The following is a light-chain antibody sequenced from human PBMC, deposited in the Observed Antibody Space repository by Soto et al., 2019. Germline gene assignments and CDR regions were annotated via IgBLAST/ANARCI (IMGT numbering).Light chain of an antibody. V-gene: IGKV1D-12*01. J-gene: IGKJ4*01. CDR2: ATS. Sequence: DIQMTQSPSSVSASVGDTVTITCRASQGIYSRLAWYQQKPGKAPELLIYATSTLQNGVPSRFSGSGFGTDFTLSISSLQPEDSASYFCQQTDDFPLTFGGGTQGGYQ. CDR1: QGIYSR. CDR3: QQTDDFPLT.